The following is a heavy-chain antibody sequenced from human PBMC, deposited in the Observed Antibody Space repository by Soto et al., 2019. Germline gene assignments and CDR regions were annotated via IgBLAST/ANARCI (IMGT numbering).Heavy chain of an antibody. V-gene: IGHV1-69*13. Sequence: SVKVSCKASGGTFSSYAISWGRQAPGQGLEWMGGIIPIFGTANYAQKFQGRVTITADESTSTAYMELSSLRSEDTAVYYCAREGGSQPYYDILTGQDGQAFDYWGQGTLVTVPQ. CDR1: GGTFSSYA. J-gene: IGHJ4*02. CDR3: AREGGSQPYYDILTGQDGQAFDY. CDR2: IIPIFGTA. D-gene: IGHD3-9*01.